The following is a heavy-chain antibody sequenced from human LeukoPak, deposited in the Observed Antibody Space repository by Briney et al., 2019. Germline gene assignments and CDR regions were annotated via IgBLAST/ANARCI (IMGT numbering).Heavy chain of an antibody. V-gene: IGHV4-4*07. CDR1: GGSISIYY. CDR3: ARRGGHYYGSGSYGVSSYFDY. CDR2: IYTSGGT. Sequence: AETLSLTCTVSGGSISIYYLSWIRQPAGKGLEWIGRIYTSGGTNYTPSLKSRVTMSVDTSKHQFSLKLSSVTAADTAVYYCARRGGHYYGSGSYGVSSYFDYWGQGTLVTVSS. J-gene: IGHJ4*02. D-gene: IGHD3-10*01.